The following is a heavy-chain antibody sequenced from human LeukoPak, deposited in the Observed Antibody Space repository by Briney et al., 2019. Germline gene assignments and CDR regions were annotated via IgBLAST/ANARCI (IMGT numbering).Heavy chain of an antibody. D-gene: IGHD6-19*01. CDR3: ARDEGNTGWHTFDI. CDR2: TYYRSKWYY. Sequence: SQTLSLNCGISGDSVSTINGAWNWVRQSPSRGLEWLGRTYYRSKWYYDYAVSVQGRITINPDTSKNQFSLQLSSVTSEDTAVYYCARDEGNTGWHTFDIWGQGTLITVSS. V-gene: IGHV6-1*01. J-gene: IGHJ4*02. CDR1: GDSVSTINGA.